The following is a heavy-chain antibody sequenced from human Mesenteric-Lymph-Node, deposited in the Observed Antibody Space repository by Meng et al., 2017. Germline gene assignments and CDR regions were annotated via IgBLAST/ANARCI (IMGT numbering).Heavy chain of an antibody. V-gene: IGHV1-69*06. CDR3: ARDSGYSSSWYGAFDI. J-gene: IGHJ3*02. Sequence: SVKVSCKASGGTFSSYAISWVRQAPGQGLEWMGGIIPIFGTANYAQKFQGRVTITADKSTRTAYMELSSLRSEDTAVYYCARDSGYSSSWYGAFDIWGQGTMVTVSS. CDR2: IIPIFGTA. CDR1: GGTFSSYA. D-gene: IGHD6-13*01.